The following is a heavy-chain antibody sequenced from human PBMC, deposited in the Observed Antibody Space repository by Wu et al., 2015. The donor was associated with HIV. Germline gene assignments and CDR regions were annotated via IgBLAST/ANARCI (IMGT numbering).Heavy chain of an antibody. V-gene: IGHV1-69*13. Sequence: QVQLVQSGAEVKKPGSSVKVSCKASGGTFSSYAISWVRQAPGQGLEWMGRIIPIFGTANYAQKFQGRVTITADESTSTAYMELSSLRSEDTAVYYCARDYTYGSGSFDYYYYGMDVWGQGTTVTVSS. CDR3: ARDYTYGSGSFDYYYYGMDV. D-gene: IGHD3-10*01. CDR2: IIPIFGTA. CDR1: GGTFSSYA. J-gene: IGHJ6*02.